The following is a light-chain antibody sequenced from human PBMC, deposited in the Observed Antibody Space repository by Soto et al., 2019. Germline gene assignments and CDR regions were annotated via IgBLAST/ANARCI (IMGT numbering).Light chain of an antibody. CDR2: GAS. Sequence: IVLTQSPASLSVSPGESATLSCRASQSISSNLAWYQHKPGQSPRLLIYGASSRATGVPVRFSGSGCGTEFILTISSLQPEDFAVYYCQQYNSWPPTWTFGQGTNVDIK. CDR3: QQYNSWPPTWT. CDR1: QSISSN. V-gene: IGKV3-15*01. J-gene: IGKJ1*01.